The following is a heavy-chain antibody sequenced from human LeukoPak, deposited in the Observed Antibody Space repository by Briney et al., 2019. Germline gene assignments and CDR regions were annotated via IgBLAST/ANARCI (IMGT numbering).Heavy chain of an antibody. CDR3: ARWVGYGDYFDY. CDR1: GGSISSGSYY. D-gene: IGHD4-17*01. J-gene: IGHJ4*02. CDR2: IYTSGST. Sequence: PSETLSLTCTVSGGSISSGSYYWSWIRQSAGKGLEWIGRIYTSGSTNYNPSLKSRVTISVDTSKNQFSLKLSSVTAADTAVYYCARWVGYGDYFDYWGQGTLVTVSS. V-gene: IGHV4-61*02.